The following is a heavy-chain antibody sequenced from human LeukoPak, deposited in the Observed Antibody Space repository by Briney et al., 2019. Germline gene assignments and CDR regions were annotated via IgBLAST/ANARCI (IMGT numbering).Heavy chain of an antibody. CDR3: AREIGTTGWYTFDY. CDR2: TYYRSKWYN. CDR1: GDSVSSKNGA. V-gene: IGHV6-1*01. D-gene: IGHD6-19*01. Sequence: SQTLSLTCAISGDSVSSKNGAWNWIRQSPSRGLEWQGRTYYRSKWYNDYAEIIQGRISINPDTTKNQFSLQLNSVTTEDTAVYFCAREIGTTGWYTFDYWGQGTLVTVSS. J-gene: IGHJ4*02.